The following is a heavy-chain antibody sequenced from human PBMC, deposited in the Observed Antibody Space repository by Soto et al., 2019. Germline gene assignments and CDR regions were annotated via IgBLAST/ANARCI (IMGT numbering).Heavy chain of an antibody. V-gene: IGHV4-34*01. J-gene: IGHJ5*02. CDR2: VNHSGST. CDR3: ARGWSGLVIIRFDP. D-gene: IGHD3-9*01. Sequence: SSETLSLTCAVYGGSFSGYYWSWIRQPPGKGLEWIGEVNHSGSTNYNPSLKSRVTISVDTYKNQFSLKLSSVTAADTAVYYCARGWSGLVIIRFDPWGQGTLVTVSS. CDR1: GGSFSGYY.